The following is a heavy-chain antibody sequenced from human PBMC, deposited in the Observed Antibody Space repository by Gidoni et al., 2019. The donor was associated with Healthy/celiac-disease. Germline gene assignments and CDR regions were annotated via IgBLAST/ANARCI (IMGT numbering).Heavy chain of an antibody. J-gene: IGHJ3*02. CDR3: AKDRVEGFDDAFDI. D-gene: IGHD3-3*01. Sequence: EVQLLESGGGLVQPGGSMRLSCAASGFTFSSYAMSWVRQAPGKGLEWVSAISGIGGSTYYSYSVKGRFTISRDNSKNTLYLQMNSLRAEDTAVYYCAKDRVEGFDDAFDIWGQGTMVTVSS. V-gene: IGHV3-23*01. CDR2: ISGIGGST. CDR1: GFTFSSYA.